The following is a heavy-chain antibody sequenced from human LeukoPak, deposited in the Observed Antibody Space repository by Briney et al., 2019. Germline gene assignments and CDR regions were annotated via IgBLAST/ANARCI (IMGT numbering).Heavy chain of an antibody. J-gene: IGHJ4*02. CDR2: ISAYNGNT. D-gene: IGHD3-10*01. V-gene: IGHV1-18*01. Sequence: ASVKVSCKASGYTFTSYGISWVRQAPGQGLEWMGWISAYNGNTNYAQKPQGRVTMTTDTSTSTAYMELRSLRSDDTAVYYCARDYYYGSGSYYNVDYFDYWGQGTLVTVSP. CDR3: ARDYYYGSGSYYNVDYFDY. CDR1: GYTFTSYG.